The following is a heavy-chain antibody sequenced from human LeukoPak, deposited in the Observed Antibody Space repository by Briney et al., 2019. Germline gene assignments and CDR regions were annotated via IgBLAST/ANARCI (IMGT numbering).Heavy chain of an antibody. D-gene: IGHD1-26*01. CDR2: IWYDGSNK. CDR1: GFTFSSYG. CDR3: ARDVGANYEGRFDY. J-gene: IGHJ4*02. V-gene: IGHV3-33*01. Sequence: GGSLRLSCAASGFTFSSYGMHWVRQAPGKGLEWVAVIWYDGSNKYYADSVKGRFTISRDNSKNTLYLQMNSLRAEDTAVYCCARDVGANYEGRFDYWGQGALVTVSS.